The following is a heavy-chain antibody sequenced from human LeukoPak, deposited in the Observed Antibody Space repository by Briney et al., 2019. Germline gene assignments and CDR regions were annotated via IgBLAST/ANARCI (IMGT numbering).Heavy chain of an antibody. Sequence: SETLSLTCTVSGVSITLYYWTWIRQSPKKGLEWIGDISNSGSSYNPSLSSRLTISTDTSKNHFSLRLTSVSAADTAVYYCARGNYDILSDYSLYSPRGGFDYWGQGILVTVSS. D-gene: IGHD3-9*01. CDR3: ARGNYDILSDYSLYSPRGGFDY. CDR2: ISNSGS. V-gene: IGHV4-59*01. J-gene: IGHJ4*02. CDR1: GVSITLYY.